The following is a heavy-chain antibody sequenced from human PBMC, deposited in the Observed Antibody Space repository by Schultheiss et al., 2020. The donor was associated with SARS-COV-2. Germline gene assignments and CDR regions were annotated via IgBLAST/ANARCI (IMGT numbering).Heavy chain of an antibody. D-gene: IGHD3-22*01. CDR1: GGSISSGGYY. CDR2: IYYSGST. V-gene: IGHV4-31*03. Sequence: SQTLSLTCTVSGGSISSGGYYWSWIRQHPGKGLEWIGYIYYSGSTYYNPSLKSRVTISVDTSKNQFSLKLSSVTAADTAVYYCARVISTVVVFTARVNDAFDIWGQGTMVTVSS. CDR3: ARVISTVVVFTARVNDAFDI. J-gene: IGHJ3*02.